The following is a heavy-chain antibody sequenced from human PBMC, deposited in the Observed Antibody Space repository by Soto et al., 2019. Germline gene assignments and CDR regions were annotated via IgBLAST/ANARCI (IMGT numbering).Heavy chain of an antibody. V-gene: IGHV4-34*01. J-gene: IGHJ4*02. Sequence: PSVTPARTCEVDGGSFSGYYWSWPRESPGKGLEWIGQIKHSGGTNYNPLLKSRVTISVDTPRNQFSLKVDSVTAADTAVYYCARGLLAYCGGDCALFDSWGQG. D-gene: IGHD2-21*02. CDR3: ARGLLAYCGGDCALFDS. CDR2: IKHSGGT. CDR1: GGSFSGYY.